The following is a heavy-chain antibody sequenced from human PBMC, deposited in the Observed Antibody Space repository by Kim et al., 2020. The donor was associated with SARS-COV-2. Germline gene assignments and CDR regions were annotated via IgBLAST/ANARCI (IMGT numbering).Heavy chain of an antibody. Sequence: SETLSLTCTVSGASISSSGYYWGWIRQPPGKGLEWIGSDYYTASTYYNPSLKSRVTISVDTSKTQFSLKLSSATAADTAVYYCARHFRGTSLRFLGLFQFDYWGQGTLVTVSS. CDR2: DYYTAST. D-gene: IGHD4-17*01. J-gene: IGHJ4*02. CDR3: ARHFRGTSLRFLGLFQFDY. CDR1: GASISSSGYY. V-gene: IGHV4-39*01.